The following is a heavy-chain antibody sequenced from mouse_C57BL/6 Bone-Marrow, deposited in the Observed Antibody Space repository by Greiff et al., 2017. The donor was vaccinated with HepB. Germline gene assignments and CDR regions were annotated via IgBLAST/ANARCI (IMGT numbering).Heavy chain of an antibody. J-gene: IGHJ1*03. V-gene: IGHV1-64*01. CDR1: GYTFTSYW. D-gene: IGHD1-1*01. CDR2: IHPNSGST. CDR3: ASIYYGSRGWYFDV. Sequence: QVQLKQSGAELVKPGASVKLSCKASGYTFTSYWMHWVKQRPGQGLEWIGMIHPNSGSTNYNEKFKSKATLTVDKSSSTAYMQLSSLTSEDSAVYYCASIYYGSRGWYFDVWGTGTTVTVSS.